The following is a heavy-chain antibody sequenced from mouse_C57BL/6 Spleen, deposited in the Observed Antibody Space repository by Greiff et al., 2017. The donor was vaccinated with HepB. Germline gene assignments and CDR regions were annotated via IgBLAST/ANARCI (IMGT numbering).Heavy chain of an antibody. D-gene: IGHD2-5*01. V-gene: IGHV5-4*01. CDR1: GFTFSSYA. CDR3: ARDYYSNYSYYFDY. Sequence: EVMLVESGGGLVKPGGSLKLSCAASGFTFSSYAMSWVRQTPEKRLEWVATISDGGSYTYYPDNVKGRFTISRDNDKNNLYLQMSHLKSEDTAMYYCARDYYSNYSYYFDYWGQGTTLTVSS. J-gene: IGHJ2*01. CDR2: ISDGGSYT.